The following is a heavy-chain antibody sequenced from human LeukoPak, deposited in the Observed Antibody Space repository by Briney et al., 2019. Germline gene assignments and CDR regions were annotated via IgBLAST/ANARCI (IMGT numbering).Heavy chain of an antibody. V-gene: IGHV3-30*03. D-gene: IGHD4-23*01. CDR2: ISYDGSNK. J-gene: IGHJ4*02. CDR3: ARPNYGGNSVFDY. CDR1: GFTFSSYG. Sequence: GRSLRLSCAASGFTFSSYGMHWVRQAPGKGLEWVAVISYDGSNKYYADSVKGRFTISRDNSKNTLYLQMNSLRAEDTAVYYCARPNYGGNSVFDYWGQGTLVTVSS.